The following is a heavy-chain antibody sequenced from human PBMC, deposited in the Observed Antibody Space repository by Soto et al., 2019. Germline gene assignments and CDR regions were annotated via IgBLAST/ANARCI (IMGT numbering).Heavy chain of an antibody. CDR1: GGTFSSYA. CDR3: ARTQGSSTSLEIYYYYYYGMDV. J-gene: IGHJ6*02. V-gene: IGHV1-69*13. D-gene: IGHD2-2*01. Sequence: SVKVSCKASGGTFSSYAISWVRQAPGQGLEWMGGIIPISDTTNYAQKFQGRVTITADESTSTAYMELSSLRSEDTAVYYCARTQGSSTSLEIYYYYYYGMDVWGQGTTVTVSS. CDR2: IIPISDTT.